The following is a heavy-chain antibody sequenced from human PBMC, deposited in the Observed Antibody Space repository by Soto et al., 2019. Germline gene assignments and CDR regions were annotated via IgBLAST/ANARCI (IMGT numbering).Heavy chain of an antibody. CDR2: VYHTGTT. Sequence: PSETLSLTCAVSGSSISRGNYWGWIRQSPGKGLEWIGSVYHTGTTYYNPSFQSPVTVSINTSNNQFSLKLRSVTAADAAVYYCARGSGGHSGWGHWSGPWGHGTLVTHSS. D-gene: IGHD2-21*02. V-gene: IGHV4-38-2*01. CDR1: GSSISRGNY. CDR3: ARGSGGHSGWGHWSGP. J-gene: IGHJ5*02.